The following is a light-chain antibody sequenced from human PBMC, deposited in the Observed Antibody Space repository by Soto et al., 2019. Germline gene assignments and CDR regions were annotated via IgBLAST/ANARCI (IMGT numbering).Light chain of an antibody. CDR1: QSITNNY. CDR2: GAS. J-gene: IGKJ4*01. V-gene: IGKV3-20*01. CDR3: QQYGYLVT. Sequence: VCTQSPGTLSLSPGERATLSCRASQSITNNYLAWYQQKPGRAHRLLIYGASSRATGIPDRFSGSGSGTDFTLTISRLEPEDFAMYYCQQYGYLVTFGGGTKVDIK.